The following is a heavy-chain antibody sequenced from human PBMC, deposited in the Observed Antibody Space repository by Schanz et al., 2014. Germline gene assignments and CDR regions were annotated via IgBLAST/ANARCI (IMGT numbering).Heavy chain of an antibody. Sequence: QLVGSGGGLIQPGGSLRLSCVASGFTFSSYGIHWFRQPAGKGLEWVAVIWNNGVTKYYADSVRGRFTISRDRFQNTLYLRMSSLRAEDTAVYYCARPRFDYGEVDYWGQGTLVTGSS. V-gene: IGHV3-33*01. D-gene: IGHD4-17*01. J-gene: IGHJ4*02. CDR1: GFTFSSYG. CDR3: ARPRFDYGEVDY. CDR2: IWNNGVTK.